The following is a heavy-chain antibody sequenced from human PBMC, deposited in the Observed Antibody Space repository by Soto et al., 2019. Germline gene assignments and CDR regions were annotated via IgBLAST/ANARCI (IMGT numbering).Heavy chain of an antibody. CDR2: ISYSAGRST. CDR3: AKRMYSYDI. V-gene: IGHV3-23*01. D-gene: IGHD3-10*01. CDR1: GFNFSNYA. Sequence: EVQLLESGGERVQPGGSLRLSCAASGFNFSNYAMTWVRQAPGKGLEWVSAISYSAGRSTYYADSVKGRFTISRHNSKNTLFLQMNRLRVEDTAVYYCAKRMYSYDIWGQGTLVTVSS. J-gene: IGHJ4*02.